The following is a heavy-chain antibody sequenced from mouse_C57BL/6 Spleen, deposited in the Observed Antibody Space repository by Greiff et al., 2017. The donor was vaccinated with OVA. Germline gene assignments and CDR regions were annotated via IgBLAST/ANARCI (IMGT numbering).Heavy chain of an antibody. V-gene: IGHV1-26*01. J-gene: IGHJ2*01. CDR1: GYTFTDYY. CDR3: ARYSHLITTVVALDY. CDR2: INPNNGGT. Sequence: VQLQQSGPELVKPGASVKISCKASGYTFTDYYMNWVKQSHGKSLEWIGDINPNNGGTSYNQKFKGKATLTVDKSSSTAYMELRSLTSEDSAVYYCARYSHLITTVVALDYWGQGTTLTVSS. D-gene: IGHD1-1*01.